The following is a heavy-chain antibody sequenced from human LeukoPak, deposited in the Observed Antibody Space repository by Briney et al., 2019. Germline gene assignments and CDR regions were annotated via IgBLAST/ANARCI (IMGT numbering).Heavy chain of an antibody. CDR2: MLDTVTT. CDR1: GGSMNSHY. Sequence: KPSETLSLTCTVSGGSMNSHYWSWIRQPPGKGLEWIGYMLDTVTTKDNPSLKSRFTLSADTSKNQFSLRLTSVTAADTAVYYCATIKRGNIYGYFDLWGQGILVTVSS. CDR3: ATIKRGNIYGYFDL. V-gene: IGHV4-59*11. J-gene: IGHJ4*02. D-gene: IGHD5-18*01.